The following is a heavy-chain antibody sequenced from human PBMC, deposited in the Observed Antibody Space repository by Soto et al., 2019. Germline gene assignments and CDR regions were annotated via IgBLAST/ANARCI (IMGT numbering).Heavy chain of an antibody. Sequence: QVQLVQSGAEVKKPGSSVKVSREASGGSFSSYIFTWVRQAPGQGLEWMGRSIPIQGKADYALKFQDRVTISADKSTKTVYMELRGLRHEDTAVYYCAKSLVFVDHAYMDVWGKGTTVTVSS. CDR3: AKSLVFVDHAYMDV. D-gene: IGHD2-21*01. CDR2: SIPIQGKA. J-gene: IGHJ6*03. V-gene: IGHV1-69*02. CDR1: GGSFSSYI.